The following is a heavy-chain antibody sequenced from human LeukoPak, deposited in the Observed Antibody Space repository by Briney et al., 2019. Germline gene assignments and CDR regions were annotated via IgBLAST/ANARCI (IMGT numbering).Heavy chain of an antibody. Sequence: ASVKVSCKASGYTFTSYAMNWVRQAPGRRLEWMGWINAGNANTKYSQKFQGRVTITRDTSASTAYMELSSLRSEDTAVYYCARDPCSGGSCYIHPFDYWGQGTLVTVSS. J-gene: IGHJ4*02. CDR2: INAGNANT. V-gene: IGHV1-3*01. CDR3: ARDPCSGGSCYIHPFDY. CDR1: GYTFTSYA. D-gene: IGHD2-15*01.